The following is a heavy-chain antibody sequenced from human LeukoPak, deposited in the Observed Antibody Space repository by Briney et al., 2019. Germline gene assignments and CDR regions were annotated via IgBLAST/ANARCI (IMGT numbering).Heavy chain of an antibody. Sequence: GSLRLSCAASGFTFSSYSMTWVRQVPGKGLEWVSTIRINGVDTYYADSVRGRFSISRDNSKNTLNLEMNNVRAEDTAVYYCARGGFTTWFDPWGQGTLVTVSS. D-gene: IGHD3-16*01. CDR2: IRINGVDT. V-gene: IGHV3-23*01. CDR3: ARGGFTTWFDP. CDR1: GFTFSSYS. J-gene: IGHJ5*02.